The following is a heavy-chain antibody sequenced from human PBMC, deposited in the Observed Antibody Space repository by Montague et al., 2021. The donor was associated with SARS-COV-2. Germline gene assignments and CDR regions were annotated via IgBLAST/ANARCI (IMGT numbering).Heavy chain of an antibody. D-gene: IGHD1-14*01. CDR3: AKQTGAQTSYYYYGMDV. CDR1: GFTFSSYS. CDR2: ISYDGSYK. Sequence: SLRPSCAASGFTFSSYSMHWVRQSPGKGLEWVALISYDGSYKYYADSVKGRFTISRDNSKNTLYLQMNSLRGEDTAVYYCAKQTGAQTSYYYYGMDVWGQGTTVTVSS. J-gene: IGHJ6*02. V-gene: IGHV3-30*18.